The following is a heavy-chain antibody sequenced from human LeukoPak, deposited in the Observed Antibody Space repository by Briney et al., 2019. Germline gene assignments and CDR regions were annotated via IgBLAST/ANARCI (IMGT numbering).Heavy chain of an antibody. CDR3: VRVLRDYVEAFDI. D-gene: IGHD4-17*01. J-gene: IGHJ3*02. CDR2: TNQDGSEK. Sequence: GGSLRLSCAASGFRFSSYWMSWVRQAPGKGLEWAANTNQDGSEKHYVDSVKGRISISRDNTKSSQFLQMNSLRVEDMAVYYCVRVLRDYVEAFDIWGQGTMVTVSS. CDR1: GFRFSSYW. V-gene: IGHV3-7*01.